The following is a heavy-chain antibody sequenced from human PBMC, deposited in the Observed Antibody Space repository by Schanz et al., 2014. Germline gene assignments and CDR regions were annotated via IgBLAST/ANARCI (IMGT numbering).Heavy chain of an antibody. CDR2: INTGSNYI. Sequence: EVQLLESGGGLVQPGGSLRLSCTASGFTFSSYSMNWVRQAPGKGLEWISFINTGSNYINYADSVKGRFTISRDNTKNSLFLQLNSLRADDKAVYYCARNRGSGGQNWYFDLWGRGTLVTVSS. V-gene: IGHV3-48*04. D-gene: IGHD1-26*01. CDR1: GFTFSSYS. J-gene: IGHJ2*01. CDR3: ARNRGSGGQNWYFDL.